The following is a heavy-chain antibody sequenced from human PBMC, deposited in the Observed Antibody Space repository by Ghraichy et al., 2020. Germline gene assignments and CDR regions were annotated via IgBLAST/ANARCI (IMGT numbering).Heavy chain of an antibody. D-gene: IGHD2-2*01. CDR1: GFTFSSYS. J-gene: IGHJ6*03. CDR2: ISSSSSYI. CDR3: ARKAVPAATFLDSYYYYYMDV. V-gene: IGHV3-21*01. Sequence: GGSLRLSCAASGFTFSSYSMNWVRQAPGKGLEWVSSISSSSSYIYYADSVKGRFTISRDNAKNSLYLQMNSLRAEDTAVYYCARKAVPAATFLDSYYYYYMDVWGQGTTVTVSS.